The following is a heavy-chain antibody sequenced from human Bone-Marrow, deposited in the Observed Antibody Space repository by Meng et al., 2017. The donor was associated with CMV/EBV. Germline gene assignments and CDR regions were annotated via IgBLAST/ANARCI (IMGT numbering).Heavy chain of an antibody. Sequence: ASVKVSCKASGYTFTGYYMHWVRQAPGQGLEWMGWINPNSGGTNYAQKFQGRVTMTRDTSISTAYMELSRLRSDDTAVYYCARDLTIFGVVTRTVYWGQGTRVTGSS. CDR2: INPNSGGT. D-gene: IGHD3-3*01. J-gene: IGHJ4*02. V-gene: IGHV1-2*02. CDR1: GYTFTGYY. CDR3: ARDLTIFGVVTRTVY.